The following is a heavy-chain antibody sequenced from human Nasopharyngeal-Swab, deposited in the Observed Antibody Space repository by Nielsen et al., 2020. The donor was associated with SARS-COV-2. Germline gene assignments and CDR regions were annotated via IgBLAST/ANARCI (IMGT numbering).Heavy chain of an antibody. Sequence: VRQAPGKGLEWCSSISSSSYIYYADSVKGRFTISRDSAKNSLYPQMNSLRAEDTAVYYCARGGLDYDFWSAHFMDVWGQGTTVTVSS. CDR2: ISSSSYI. CDR3: ARGGLDYDFWSAHFMDV. J-gene: IGHJ6*02. D-gene: IGHD3-3*01. V-gene: IGHV3-69-1*01.